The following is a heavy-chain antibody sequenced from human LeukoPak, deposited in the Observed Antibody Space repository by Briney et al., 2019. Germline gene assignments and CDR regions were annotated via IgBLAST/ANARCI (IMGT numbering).Heavy chain of an antibody. V-gene: IGHV5-51*01. CDR2: IYPVDSDT. CDR3: ARQYSGSSYYPNAFDI. CDR1: GYSFTSYW. D-gene: IGHD1-26*01. J-gene: IGHJ3*02. Sequence: GESLKISCKGSGYSFTSYWIGWVRQMPGKGREWMGIIYPVDSDTRYSPSFQGQVTISADKSISTAYLQWNSLKASDTAMYYCARQYSGSSYYPNAFDIWGQGTMVTVSS.